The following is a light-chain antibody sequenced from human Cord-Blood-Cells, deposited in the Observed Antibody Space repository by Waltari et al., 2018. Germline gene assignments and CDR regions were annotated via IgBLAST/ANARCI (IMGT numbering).Light chain of an antibody. CDR1: RSAVGSYNL. CDR3: CSYAGSSTWV. CDR2: EGS. J-gene: IGLJ3*02. Sequence: QSALTHPASVSGSPGQSITISCTGTRSAVGSYNLFSWYQQHPGKAPKLMIYEGSKRPSGVSNRFSGSKSGNTASLTISGLQAEDEADYYCCSYAGSSTWVFGGGTKLTVL. V-gene: IGLV2-23*01.